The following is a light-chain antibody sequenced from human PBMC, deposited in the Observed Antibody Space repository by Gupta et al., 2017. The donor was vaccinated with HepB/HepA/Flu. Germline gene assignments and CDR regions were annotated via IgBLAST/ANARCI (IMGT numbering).Light chain of an antibody. CDR1: SRDVGGYNS. Sequence: QSALTQPASVSGSPGQSITISCTGTSRDVGGYNSVSWYQQYPGKAPKLLIYDVTARPSGISTRFSGSKSGNTASLTIPGLQTEDEADYFCSSFTSTTTLVIFGGGTKLTVL. J-gene: IGLJ2*01. CDR3: SSFTSTTTLVI. CDR2: DVT. V-gene: IGLV2-14*03.